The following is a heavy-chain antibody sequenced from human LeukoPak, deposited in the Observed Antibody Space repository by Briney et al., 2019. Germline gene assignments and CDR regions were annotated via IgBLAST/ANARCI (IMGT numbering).Heavy chain of an antibody. D-gene: IGHD3-10*01. J-gene: IGHJ4*02. V-gene: IGHV3-48*03. CDR3: ARREERLYYGSGSFYKKGLDY. CDR2: ISSSAGTM. Sequence: GGSLRLSCAASGFTFSSYEMNWVRQAPGKGLEWVSYISSSAGTMDYADSVKGRFTISRDNAKNSVYLQMNSLRAEDTAVYFCARREERLYYGSGSFYKKGLDYWGQGTLVTISP. CDR1: GFTFSSYE.